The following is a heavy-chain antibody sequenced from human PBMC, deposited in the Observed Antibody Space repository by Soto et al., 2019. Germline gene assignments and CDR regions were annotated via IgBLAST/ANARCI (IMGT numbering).Heavy chain of an antibody. CDR2: FSGSGDST. V-gene: IGHV3-23*01. Sequence: PGGSLRLSCAASGFTFSGYAINWVRQAPGKGLEWVSVFSGSGDSTYYADSVKGRFTVSRDNSKNTLYLQMNSLRVEDTAVYYCAMRRPGTYFDYWGQGTLVTVSS. J-gene: IGHJ4*02. CDR1: GFTFSGYA. D-gene: IGHD6-13*01. CDR3: AMRRPGTYFDY.